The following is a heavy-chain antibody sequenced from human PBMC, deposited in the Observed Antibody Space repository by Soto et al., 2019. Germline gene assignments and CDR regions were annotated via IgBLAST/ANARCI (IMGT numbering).Heavy chain of an antibody. CDR2: NSYDGSNK. Sequence: PGGSLRLSCAASGFSFSRFGMHWGRQAPGKGLEWVAFNSYDGSNKYYADSVKGRFTISRDSSEKTLYLQMNSLRPEDTAVYYCAKALGELSPESYDYWGQGTLVTVSS. D-gene: IGHD3-16*02. CDR3: AKALGELSPESYDY. J-gene: IGHJ4*02. CDR1: GFSFSRFG. V-gene: IGHV3-30*18.